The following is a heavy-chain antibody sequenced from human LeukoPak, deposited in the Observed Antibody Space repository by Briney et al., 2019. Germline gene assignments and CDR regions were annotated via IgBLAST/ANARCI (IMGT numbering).Heavy chain of an antibody. CDR3: AKDSYYDSSGSLDY. Sequence: GGSLRLSCAASGFTFSSYGMHWVRQAPGKGLEWVAFIRYDGSNKYYADSVKGRFTISRDNSKNTLYLQMNSLRAEDTAVYYCAKDSYYDSSGSLDYWGQGTLVTVSS. V-gene: IGHV3-30*02. CDR1: GFTFSSYG. CDR2: IRYDGSNK. D-gene: IGHD3-22*01. J-gene: IGHJ4*02.